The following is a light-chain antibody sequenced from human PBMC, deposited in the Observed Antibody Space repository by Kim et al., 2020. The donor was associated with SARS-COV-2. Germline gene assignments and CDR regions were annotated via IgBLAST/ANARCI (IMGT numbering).Light chain of an antibody. V-gene: IGKV3-15*01. Sequence: EIVMTQSPATLSVSPGERATLSCRASQSVSSNLAWYQQKPGQAPRLLIYGASTRATGIPVRFSGSGSGTEFTLTISSLQSEDFAVYYCQQYNNWPPLTFGGGNKVDIK. CDR3: QQYNNWPPLT. CDR2: GAS. CDR1: QSVSSN. J-gene: IGKJ4*01.